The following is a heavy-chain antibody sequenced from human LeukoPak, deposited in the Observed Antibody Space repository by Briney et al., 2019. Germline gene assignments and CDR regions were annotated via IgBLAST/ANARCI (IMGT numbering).Heavy chain of an antibody. Sequence: PSETLSLTCTVSGDSISDYYWSWIRQSPGKGLQWIAYISNNGNINYNFSLKSRVTISIDTSRNQFSLRLTPVTAADTAIYYCARYRHHNWFDPWGQGTLVTVSS. D-gene: IGHD3-16*02. V-gene: IGHV4-59*08. J-gene: IGHJ5*02. CDR2: ISNNGNI. CDR1: GDSISDYY. CDR3: ARYRHHNWFDP.